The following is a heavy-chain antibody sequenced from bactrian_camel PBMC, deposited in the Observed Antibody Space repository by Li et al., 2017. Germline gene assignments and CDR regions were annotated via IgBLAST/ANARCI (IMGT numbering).Heavy chain of an antibody. D-gene: IGHD2*01. Sequence: VQLVESGGGLVQPGGSLRLSCVVSGFTFSSVDMSWVRQAPGKGLEWVPGINSGGGTTYYADSVKGRFTISRDNAKHTLYLQMNSLKTEDTAVYYCAADPPQFYGGGSYCPDEYNRLGQGTQVTVS. CDR3: AADPPQFYGGGSYCPDEYNR. CDR2: INSGGGTT. CDR1: GFTFSSVD. V-gene: IGHV3S40*01. J-gene: IGHJ4*01.